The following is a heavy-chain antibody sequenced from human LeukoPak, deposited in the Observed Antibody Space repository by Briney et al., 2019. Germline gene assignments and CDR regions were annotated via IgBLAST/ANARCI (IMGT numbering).Heavy chain of an antibody. CDR3: ARDLSKTPHRFDY. CDR2: INPSDGSA. CDR1: GSTFASYL. J-gene: IGHJ4*02. Sequence: ASVKLSCKASGSTFASYLIHWVRQAPGQRLEWMGVINPSDGSANYAQKLQGRVAMTRHMSTTTVYIELRSLRSEDTAIFYCARDLSKTPHRFDYWGRGTLVTVSS. V-gene: IGHV1-46*01.